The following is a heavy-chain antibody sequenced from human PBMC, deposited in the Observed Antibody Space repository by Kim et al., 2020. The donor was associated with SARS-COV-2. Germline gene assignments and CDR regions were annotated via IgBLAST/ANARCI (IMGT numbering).Heavy chain of an antibody. Sequence: GGSLRLSCAASGFIFDGSPMHWVRQAPGKGLEWVGRIRRRVDAYATAYAASLKGRVTISRDDSTNTAFLGLNSLKTEDTALYYCTREYDYRFDYWGEGTL. D-gene: IGHD4-17*01. J-gene: IGHJ4*02. CDR2: IRRRVDAYAT. CDR3: TREYDYRFDY. V-gene: IGHV3-73*01. CDR1: GFIFDGSP.